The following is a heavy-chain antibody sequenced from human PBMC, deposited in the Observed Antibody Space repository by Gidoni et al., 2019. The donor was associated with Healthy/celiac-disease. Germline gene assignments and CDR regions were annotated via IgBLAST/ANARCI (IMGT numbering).Heavy chain of an antibody. CDR3: ARDRADTAMVGRYNWFDP. J-gene: IGHJ5*02. V-gene: IGHV1-2*02. CDR2: INPNSGGT. CDR1: GYTFTGYY. Sequence: QVQLVQSGAEVKKPGASVKVSCQASGYTFTGYYMHWVRQAPGQGLEWMGWINPNSGGTNYAQKFQGRVTMTRDTSISTAYMELSRLRSDDTAVYYCARDRADTAMVGRYNWFDPWGQGTLVTVSS. D-gene: IGHD5-18*01.